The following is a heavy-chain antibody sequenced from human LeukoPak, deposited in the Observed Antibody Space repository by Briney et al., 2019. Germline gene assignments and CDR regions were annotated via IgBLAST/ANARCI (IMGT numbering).Heavy chain of an antibody. CDR1: GFTFSSYAM. Sequence: GSLRLSCAASGFTFSSYAMSWVRQPPGKGLEWIGEIYHSGSTNYNPSLKSRVTISVDKSKNQFSLKLSSVTAADTAVYYCARWRAAPYNWFDPWGQGTLVTVSS. V-gene: IGHV4-4*02. CDR2: IYHSGST. D-gene: IGHD6-13*01. CDR3: ARWRAAPYNWFDP. J-gene: IGHJ5*02.